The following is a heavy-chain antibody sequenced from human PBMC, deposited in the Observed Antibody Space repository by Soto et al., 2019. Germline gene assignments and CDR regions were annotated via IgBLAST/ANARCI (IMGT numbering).Heavy chain of an antibody. Sequence: QVQLVQSGAEVKKPGSSVKVSCKASGGTFSSYAISWVRQAPGQGLEWMGWIIPIFGTPNYAQKFQGRVTITADESTSTAYMELSSLRSEDTAVYYCARERRGYCSSTSCYTGPYYYYYGMDVWGQGTTVTVSS. D-gene: IGHD2-2*02. CDR3: ARERRGYCSSTSCYTGPYYYYYGMDV. J-gene: IGHJ6*02. CDR1: GGTFSSYA. CDR2: IIPIFGTP. V-gene: IGHV1-69*01.